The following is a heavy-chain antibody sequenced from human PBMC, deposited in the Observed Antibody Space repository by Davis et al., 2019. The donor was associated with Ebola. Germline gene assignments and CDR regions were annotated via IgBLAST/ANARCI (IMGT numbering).Heavy chain of an antibody. Sequence: PGGSLRLSCAASGFTFSNHWMSWVRQAPGKGLEWVANIKQDGSEKYYADSVKGRFTISRDNSKNTLYLQMNSLRAGDTAVYYGARGTTPGLGYYYYYMDVWGKGTTVTVSS. CDR1: GFTFSNHW. CDR2: IKQDGSEK. J-gene: IGHJ6*03. V-gene: IGHV3-7*03. D-gene: IGHD1-1*01. CDR3: ARGTTPGLGYYYYYMDV.